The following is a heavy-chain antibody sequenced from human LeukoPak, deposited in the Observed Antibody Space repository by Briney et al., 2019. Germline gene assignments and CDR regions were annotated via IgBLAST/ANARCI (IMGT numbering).Heavy chain of an antibody. D-gene: IGHD2-2*01. J-gene: IGHJ4*02. CDR3: ARDLLVGYCSSTSCFNFDY. CDR1: GYAFTSYY. Sequence: GASVKVSCKAFGYAFTSYYMHWVRQAPGQGLEWMGIINPSGGSTSYAQKFQGRVTMTRDTSTSTVYMELSSLRSEDTAVYYCARDLLVGYCSSTSCFNFDYWGQGTLVAVSS. V-gene: IGHV1-46*01. CDR2: INPSGGST.